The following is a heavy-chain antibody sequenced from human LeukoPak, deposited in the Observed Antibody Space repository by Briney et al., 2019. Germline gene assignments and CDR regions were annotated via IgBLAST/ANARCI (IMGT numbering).Heavy chain of an antibody. D-gene: IGHD4-17*01. J-gene: IGHJ5*01. CDR3: ARAPRGTVTTWFDY. CDR2: IIPIFGTA. CDR1: GGTFSSYA. V-gene: IGHV1-69*05. Sequence: SVKVSCKASGGTFSSYAISWVRQAPGQGLEWMGGIIPIFGTANYAQKFQGRVTITTDESASTAYMELSSLRSEDTAVYYCARAPRGTVTTWFDYWGQGTLVTVSS.